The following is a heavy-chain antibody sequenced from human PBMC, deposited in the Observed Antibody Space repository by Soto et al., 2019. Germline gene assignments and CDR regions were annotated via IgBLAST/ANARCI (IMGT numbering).Heavy chain of an antibody. J-gene: IGHJ4*02. CDR1: GFTFSSYG. CDR3: AKEGMTSFDY. Sequence: PGGSLRLSCAASGFTFSSYGMHWVRQAPGKGLEWVAVISYDGSNKYYADSVKARFTISRDNSKNTLYLQMNSLRAEDTAVYYCAKEGMTSFDYWGQGTLVTVSS. CDR2: ISYDGSNK. V-gene: IGHV3-30*18.